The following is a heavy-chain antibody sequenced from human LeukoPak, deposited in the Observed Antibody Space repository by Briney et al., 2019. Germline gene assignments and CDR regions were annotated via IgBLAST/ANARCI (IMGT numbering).Heavy chain of an antibody. CDR1: GGSFSGYY. D-gene: IGHD3-22*01. CDR3: ARGLRVRYYYDSSGYPDLDY. V-gene: IGHV4-34*01. J-gene: IGHJ4*02. Sequence: SETLSLTCAVHGGSFSGYYWSWIRQPPGKGLEWIGEINHSGSTNYNPSLKSRVTISVDTSKNQFSLKLSSVTAADTAVYYCARGLRVRYYYDSSGYPDLDYWGQGTLVTVSS. CDR2: INHSGST.